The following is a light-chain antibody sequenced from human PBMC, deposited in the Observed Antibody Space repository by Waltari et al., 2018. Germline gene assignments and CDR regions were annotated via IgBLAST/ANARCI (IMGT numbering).Light chain of an antibody. V-gene: IGLV2-14*01. Sequence: QSALTQPAPVSGSPGPSITISCPGTSRDVGGYNSVSWYQQHPGKAPKLMIYGVSRRPSGVSNRFSGSKSGNTASLTISGLQAEDEADYYCNSYTSSSTSYVVFGGGTKLTVL. J-gene: IGLJ2*01. CDR2: GVS. CDR1: SRDVGGYNS. CDR3: NSYTSSSTSYVV.